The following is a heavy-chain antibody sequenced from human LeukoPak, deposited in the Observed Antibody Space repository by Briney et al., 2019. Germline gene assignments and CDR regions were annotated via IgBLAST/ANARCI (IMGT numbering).Heavy chain of an antibody. D-gene: IGHD1-20*01. CDR3: ARLTGTDYYYYYMDV. CDR2: ISAYNGNT. Sequence: ASVKVSCKASGYTFTSYGISWVRQAPGQGLEWMGWISAYNGNTNYAQKLQGRVTMTTDTSTSTAYMELRSLRSDDTAVYYCARLTGTDYYYYYMDVWGQGTLVTVSS. V-gene: IGHV1-18*01. CDR1: GYTFTSYG. J-gene: IGHJ6*03.